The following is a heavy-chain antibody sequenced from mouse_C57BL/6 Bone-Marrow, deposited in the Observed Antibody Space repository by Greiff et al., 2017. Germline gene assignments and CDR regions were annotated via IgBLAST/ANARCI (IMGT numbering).Heavy chain of an antibody. V-gene: IGHV14-3*01. J-gene: IGHJ3*01. CDR1: GFNIKNTD. CDR2: IYPVNGNT. CDR3: QGLAY. Sequence: VQLQQSVAELVRPGASVKLSCTASGFNIKNTDMNWVKQRTEQGLEWIGRIYPVNGNTKYAPKFQGKATITADTSSNTAYLQLSSLTSEDTAFYCCQGLAYWGQGTLVTVSA.